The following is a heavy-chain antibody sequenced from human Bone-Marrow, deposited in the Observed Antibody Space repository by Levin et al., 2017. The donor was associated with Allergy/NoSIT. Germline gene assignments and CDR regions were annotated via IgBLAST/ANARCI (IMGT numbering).Heavy chain of an antibody. D-gene: IGHD6-25*01. J-gene: IGHJ6*02. CDR1: KFSFSEFG. V-gene: IGHV3-30*03. Sequence: RPGGSLRLSCAASKFSFSEFGMHWVRQAPGKGLEWVAFISFDGRTKNEASSVKDRFTVSRDNTKNTLFLQMNSLRIEDTALYYCARERMGYSSGYGTDVWGQGTTVTIAS. CDR3: ARERMGYSSGYGTDV. CDR2: ISFDGRTK.